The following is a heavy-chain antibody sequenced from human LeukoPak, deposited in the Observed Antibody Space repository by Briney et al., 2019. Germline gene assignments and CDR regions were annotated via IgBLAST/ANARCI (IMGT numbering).Heavy chain of an antibody. V-gene: IGHV4-30-2*01. CDR1: GGSISSGGYS. CDR3: ARVRYGDNLDY. CDR2: IYHSGST. J-gene: IGHJ4*02. D-gene: IGHD4-17*01. Sequence: SETLSLTCAVSGGSISSGGYSWSWIRQPPGKGLEWIGYIYHSGSTYYNPSLKSRVTISVDRSKNQFSLKLSSVTAADTAVYYCARVRYGDNLDYWGQGTLVTVSS.